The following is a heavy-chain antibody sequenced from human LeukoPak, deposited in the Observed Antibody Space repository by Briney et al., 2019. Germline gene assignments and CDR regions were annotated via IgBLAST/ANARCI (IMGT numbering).Heavy chain of an antibody. V-gene: IGHV3-30*18. CDR1: GFTFSNYA. Sequence: RSLRLSCAASGFTFSNYALHWVRQAPGKGLWCVAVISYDGSNKYYADSVKGGYTISRDNSKNTLYMQMNSLRPEDTAVYYCAKDLAPAGCDYWGQGTLVTVSS. CDR2: ISYDGSNK. J-gene: IGHJ4*02. D-gene: IGHD6-13*01. CDR3: AKDLAPAGCDY.